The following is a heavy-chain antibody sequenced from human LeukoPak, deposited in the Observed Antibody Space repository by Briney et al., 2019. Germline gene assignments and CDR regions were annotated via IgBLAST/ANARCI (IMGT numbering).Heavy chain of an antibody. J-gene: IGHJ1*01. CDR3: ARIAESSGWSRGRYFQH. D-gene: IGHD6-19*01. Sequence: SETLSLTCAVYGGSLSGYYWSWIRQPPGKGLEWIGEINQSGSTNYNPSLKSRVTTSVDTSKNQFSLKLSSVTAADTAVYYCARIAESSGWSRGRYFQHWGQGTLVTVSS. CDR1: GGSLSGYY. CDR2: INQSGST. V-gene: IGHV4-34*01.